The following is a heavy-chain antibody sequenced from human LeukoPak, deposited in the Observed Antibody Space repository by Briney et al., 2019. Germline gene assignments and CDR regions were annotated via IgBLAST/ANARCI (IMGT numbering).Heavy chain of an antibody. V-gene: IGHV4-34*01. CDR1: GGSFSGYY. D-gene: IGHD3-16*02. Sequence: SETLSLTCAVYGGSFSGYYWNWIRQPPGKGLEWIGEINHSGSTNYNPSLKSRVTISVDTSKNQFSLKLSSVTAADTAVYYCARGCYDYVWGSYRTMNAFDIWGQGTMVTVSS. CDR3: ARGCYDYVWGSYRTMNAFDI. J-gene: IGHJ3*02. CDR2: INHSGST.